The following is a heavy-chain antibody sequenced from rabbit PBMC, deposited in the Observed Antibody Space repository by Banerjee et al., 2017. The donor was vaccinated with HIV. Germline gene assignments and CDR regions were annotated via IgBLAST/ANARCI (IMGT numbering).Heavy chain of an antibody. CDR1: GFDFSDTYW. CDR3: ARGDGGYAYDL. Sequence: QEQLVESGGGLVQPEGSLTLTCKASGFDFSDTYWMCWVRQAPGKGLEWIACIYTGSDDTYYASWAKGRFTITKTSSTTVTLQMTSLTAADTATYFCARGDGGYAYDLWGQGTLVTVS. D-gene: IGHD6-1*01. V-gene: IGHV1S45*01. J-gene: IGHJ3*01. CDR2: IYTGSDDT.